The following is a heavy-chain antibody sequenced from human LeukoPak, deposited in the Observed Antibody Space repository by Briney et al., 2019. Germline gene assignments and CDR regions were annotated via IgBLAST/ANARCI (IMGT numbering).Heavy chain of an antibody. CDR2: IYSGGST. J-gene: IGHJ4*02. Sequence: GGSLRLSCAASGFTVSSNYMSWVRQAPGKGLEWVSVIYSGGSTYYADSVKGRFTISRDNAKNSLYLQMNSLRVEDTAVYYCARLEGGSDWYYFDHWGQGTQVTVSS. V-gene: IGHV3-66*04. CDR1: GFTVSSNY. D-gene: IGHD2-21*01. CDR3: ARLEGGSDWYYFDH.